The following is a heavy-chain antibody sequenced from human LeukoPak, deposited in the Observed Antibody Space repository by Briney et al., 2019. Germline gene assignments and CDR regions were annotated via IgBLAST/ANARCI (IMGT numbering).Heavy chain of an antibody. CDR3: AREILGYDFWSGYSYYYYGMDV. D-gene: IGHD3-3*01. Sequence: GGSLRLSCAASGFTFSSYWMSWVRQAPGKGLEWVANIKQDGSEKYYVDSVKGRFTISRDNAKNSLYLQMNSLSAEDTAVYYCAREILGYDFWSGYSYYYYGMDVWGQGTTVTVSS. CDR2: IKQDGSEK. V-gene: IGHV3-7*01. J-gene: IGHJ6*02. CDR1: GFTFSSYW.